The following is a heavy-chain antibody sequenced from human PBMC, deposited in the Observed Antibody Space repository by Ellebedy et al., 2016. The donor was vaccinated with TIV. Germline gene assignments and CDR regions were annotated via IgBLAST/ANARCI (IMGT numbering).Heavy chain of an antibody. CDR2: ISSSSSTI. V-gene: IGHV3-48*02. J-gene: IGHJ6*02. Sequence: GESLKISXAASGFTFSSYAMNWVRQAPGKGLEWVSYISSSSSTIYHADSVRGRFAISRDNAKNSLYLQMNSLRDEDTAVYYCARLGGSGSVDYYYYGMDVWGQGTTVTVSS. CDR1: GFTFSSYA. D-gene: IGHD3-10*01. CDR3: ARLGGSGSVDYYYYGMDV.